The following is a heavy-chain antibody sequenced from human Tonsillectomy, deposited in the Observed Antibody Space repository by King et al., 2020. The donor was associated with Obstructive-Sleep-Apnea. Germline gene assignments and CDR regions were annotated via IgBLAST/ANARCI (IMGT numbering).Heavy chain of an antibody. Sequence: VQLQESGPGLVKPSETLSLTCTVSGGSVSSGSYYWSWIRQPPGKGLEWIGYIYYSGSTNYNPSLKSRVTISVDTSKNQFSLKLSSVTAADTAVYYCASQMTTVTTEYFQNWGQGTLVTVSS. V-gene: IGHV4-61*01. CDR2: IYYSGST. CDR3: ASQMTTVTTEYFQN. CDR1: GGSVSSGSYY. J-gene: IGHJ1*01. D-gene: IGHD4-17*01.